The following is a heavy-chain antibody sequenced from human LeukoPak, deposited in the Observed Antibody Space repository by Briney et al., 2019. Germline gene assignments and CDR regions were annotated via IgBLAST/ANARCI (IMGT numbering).Heavy chain of an antibody. CDR2: IYYSGST. CDR3: ARDRVGQQLVGRNYYYYYMDV. D-gene: IGHD6-13*01. Sequence: SETLSLTCTVSGGFISNYYWNWIRQPPGKGLEWIGYIYYSGSTSYNPSLKSRVTISVDTSKNQFSLKLSSVTAADTAVYYCARDRVGQQLVGRNYYYYYMDVWGKGTTVTISS. J-gene: IGHJ6*03. V-gene: IGHV4-59*01. CDR1: GGFISNYY.